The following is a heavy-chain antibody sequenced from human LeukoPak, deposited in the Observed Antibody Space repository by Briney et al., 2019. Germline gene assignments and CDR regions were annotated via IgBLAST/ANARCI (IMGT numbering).Heavy chain of an antibody. CDR1: GFTITSYV. D-gene: IGHD6-19*01. V-gene: IGHV3-23*01. Sequence: GGSLRLSCTASGFTITSYVTSWVRQAPGKGLEWISSLRGGDDSTNYADSVKGRFAISTDNFKNTVYLQMNTLTVDDTALYYCARDLHLIAVAGGFDYWGQGTLVTVSS. CDR3: ARDLHLIAVAGGFDY. CDR2: LRGGDDST. J-gene: IGHJ4*02.